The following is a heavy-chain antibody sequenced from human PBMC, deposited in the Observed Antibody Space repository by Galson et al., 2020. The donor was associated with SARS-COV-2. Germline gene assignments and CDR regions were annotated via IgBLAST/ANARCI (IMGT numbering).Heavy chain of an antibody. V-gene: IGHV3-30*04. CDR2: ISYDGSNK. Sequence: GGSLRLSCAASGFTLRSYAMHWVRQAPGKGLEWLAVISYDGSNKYYADSVKGRFTISRDNSKNTLYLQMNSLRAEDTAVYYCADLISPWGGYGEPNYGMDVWGQGTTVTVSS. D-gene: IGHD4-17*01. J-gene: IGHJ6*02. CDR1: GFTLRSYA. CDR3: ADLISPWGGYGEPNYGMDV.